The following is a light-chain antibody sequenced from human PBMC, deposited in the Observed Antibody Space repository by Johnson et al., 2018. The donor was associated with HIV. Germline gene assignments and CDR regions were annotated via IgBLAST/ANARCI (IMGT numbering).Light chain of an antibody. J-gene: IGLJ1*01. V-gene: IGLV1-51*02. CDR1: SSNIGNKY. CDR2: ENS. CDR3: GTWDTSLSAGRV. Sequence: QSVLTQPPSVSAAPGQKVTISCSGSSSNIGNKYVSWYQQLPGTAPKLLIYENSKRPSGIPDRFSGSKSGTSATLGITGLQTGDEADYYCGTWDTSLSAGRVFGSGTKVTGL.